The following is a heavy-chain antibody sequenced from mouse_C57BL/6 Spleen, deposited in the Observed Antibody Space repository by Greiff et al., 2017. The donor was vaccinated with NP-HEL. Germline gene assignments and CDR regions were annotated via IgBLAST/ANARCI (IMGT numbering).Heavy chain of an antibody. Sequence: EVHLVESGEGLVKPGGSLKLSCAASGFTFSSYAMSWVRQTPEKRLEWVAYISSGGDYTYYADTVKGRFTISRDNARNTLYLQMSSLKSEDTAMYYGTRDRGYYGNYAVDYWGQGTSVTVSS. J-gene: IGHJ4*01. D-gene: IGHD1-1*01. CDR3: TRDRGYYGNYAVDY. CDR2: ISSGGDYT. V-gene: IGHV5-9-1*02. CDR1: GFTFSSYA.